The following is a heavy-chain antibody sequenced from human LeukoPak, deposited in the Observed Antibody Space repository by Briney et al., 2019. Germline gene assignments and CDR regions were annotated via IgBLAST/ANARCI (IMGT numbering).Heavy chain of an antibody. CDR2: ISSSSTI. V-gene: IGHV3-48*01. CDR3: ARDDHYYYYYYMDV. J-gene: IGHJ6*03. D-gene: IGHD1-14*01. CDR1: GFTFSTYS. Sequence: QPGGSLRLSCAASGFTFSTYSMNWVRQAPGKGLEWVSYISSSSTIYYADSVKGRFTISRDNAKNSLYLQMNSLRAEDTAVYYCARDDHYYYYYYMDVWGKGTTVTVSS.